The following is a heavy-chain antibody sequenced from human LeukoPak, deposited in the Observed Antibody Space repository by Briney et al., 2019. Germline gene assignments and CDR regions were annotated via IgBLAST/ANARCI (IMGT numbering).Heavy chain of an antibody. CDR3: AREGGGTGIVVVPAAFDY. D-gene: IGHD2-2*01. V-gene: IGHV4-34*01. J-gene: IGHJ4*02. CDR2: INHSGST. Sequence: PSETLSLTCAVYGGSFSGYYWSWLRQPPGKGLEWIGEINHSGSTNYNPSLKSRVTISVDTSKNQFSLKLSSVTAADTAVYYCAREGGGTGIVVVPAAFDYWGQGTLVTVSS. CDR1: GGSFSGYY.